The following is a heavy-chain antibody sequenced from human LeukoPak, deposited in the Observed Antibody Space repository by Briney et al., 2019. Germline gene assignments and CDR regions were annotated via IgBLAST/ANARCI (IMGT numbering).Heavy chain of an antibody. J-gene: IGHJ4*02. CDR2: INAGNGNT. Sequence: ASVKVSCKASGYTFTSYAMHWVRQAPGQRLEWMGWINAGNGNTKYSQKFQGRVTITRDTSASTAYMELSSLRSEDTAVYYCARALGGRVPAEFDYWAREPWSPSPQ. CDR1: GYTFTSYA. V-gene: IGHV1-3*01. D-gene: IGHD2-2*01. CDR3: ARALGGRVPAEFDY.